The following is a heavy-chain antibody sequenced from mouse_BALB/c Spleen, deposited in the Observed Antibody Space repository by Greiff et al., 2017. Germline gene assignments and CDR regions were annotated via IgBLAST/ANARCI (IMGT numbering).Heavy chain of an antibody. CDR2: IDPANGNT. V-gene: IGHV14-3*02. CDR1: GFNIKDTY. Sequence: EVQLQQSGAELVKPGASVKLSCTASGFNIKDTYMHWVKQRPEQGLECIGRIDPANGNTKYDPKFQGKATITADTSSNTAYLQLSSLTSEDTAVYYCARDGSSYGYFDYWGQGTTLTVSS. CDR3: ARDGSSYGYFDY. D-gene: IGHD1-1*01. J-gene: IGHJ2*01.